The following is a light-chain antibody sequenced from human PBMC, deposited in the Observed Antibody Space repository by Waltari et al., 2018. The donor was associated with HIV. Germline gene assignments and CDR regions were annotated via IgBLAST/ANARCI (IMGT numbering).Light chain of an antibody. V-gene: IGLV1-47*01. CDR3: AAWDASLSAWV. Sequence: QSVLTQPPSASGTPGQRVTISCSGSSSNIGSNYVYWYQQLPGTAPKLLISMNNQRPSGCPDRFSGSKSGTSASLAISGLRSEDEADYYCAAWDASLSAWVFGGGTKLTVL. J-gene: IGLJ3*02. CDR1: SSNIGSNY. CDR2: MNN.